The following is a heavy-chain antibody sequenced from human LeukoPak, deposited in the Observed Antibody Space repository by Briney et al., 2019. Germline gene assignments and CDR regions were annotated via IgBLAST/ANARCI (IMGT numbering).Heavy chain of an antibody. CDR2: IYYSGST. CDR1: GGSIRSTSYY. Sequence: PSETLSLTCTVSGGSIRSTSYYWGWIRQPPGKGLEWIGSIYYSGSTNYNPSLKSRVAISVDTSKNQFSLKLSSVTAADTAVYYCARLHYDSSGYYYFDYWGQGTLVTVSS. J-gene: IGHJ4*02. V-gene: IGHV4-39*07. CDR3: ARLHYDSSGYYYFDY. D-gene: IGHD3-22*01.